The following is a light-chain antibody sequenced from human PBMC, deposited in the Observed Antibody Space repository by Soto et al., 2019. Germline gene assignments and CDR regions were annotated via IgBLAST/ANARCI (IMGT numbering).Light chain of an antibody. Sequence: QLVLTQSPSASASLGASVKLTCTLSSGHSSYAIAWHQQQPEKGPRYLMKLNSDGSHSKGDGIPDRFSGSSSGAERYLTISSLQSEDEADYHCQTWGTGIQRVFGGGTKLT. CDR1: SGHSSYA. V-gene: IGLV4-69*01. J-gene: IGLJ2*01. CDR2: LNSDGSH. CDR3: QTWGTGIQRV.